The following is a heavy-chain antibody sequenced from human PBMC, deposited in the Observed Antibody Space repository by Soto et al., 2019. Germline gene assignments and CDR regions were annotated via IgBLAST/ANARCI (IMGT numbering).Heavy chain of an antibody. CDR1: GGSISSYY. D-gene: IGHD3-10*01. CDR2: IYYSGST. Sequence: SETLSLTCTVSGGSISSYYWSWIRQPPGKGLEWFGYIYYSGSTNYIPSLKSRVTISVDTSKNLFSLKLSSVTAADTAVYYCARHGEWFGEPPYDAFDIWGQGTMVTVSS. CDR3: ARHGEWFGEPPYDAFDI. J-gene: IGHJ3*02. V-gene: IGHV4-59*08.